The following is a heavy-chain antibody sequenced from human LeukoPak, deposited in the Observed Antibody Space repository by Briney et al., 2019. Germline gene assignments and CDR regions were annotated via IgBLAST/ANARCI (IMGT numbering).Heavy chain of an antibody. Sequence: GGSLRLSCVASGFTVSDTYMSWVRQAPGKGLECVSVFWIDGTTHHADSVKGRFTISRDSSKNTLYLQMNSLRPADTAVYYCATKYGENWGQGTLVTVSS. D-gene: IGHD4/OR15-4a*01. CDR2: FWIDGTT. CDR3: ATKYGEN. CDR1: GFTVSDTY. V-gene: IGHV3-66*02. J-gene: IGHJ4*02.